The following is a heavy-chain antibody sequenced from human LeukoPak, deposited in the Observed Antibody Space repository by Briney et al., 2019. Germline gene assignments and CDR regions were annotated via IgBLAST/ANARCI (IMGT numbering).Heavy chain of an antibody. CDR2: ISGSGGST. Sequence: GGSLRLSCAASEFTFSSYAMNWVRQAPGKGLEWVSAISGSGGSTYYADSVKGRFTISRDNSKSILYLQMNSLRAEDTALYYCAKSYSGSYDNYFDYWGQGTLVIVSS. CDR3: AKSYSGSYDNYFDY. J-gene: IGHJ4*02. D-gene: IGHD1-26*01. V-gene: IGHV3-23*01. CDR1: EFTFSSYA.